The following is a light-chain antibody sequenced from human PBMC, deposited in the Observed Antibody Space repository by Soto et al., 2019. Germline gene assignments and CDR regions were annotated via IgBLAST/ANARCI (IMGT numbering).Light chain of an antibody. J-gene: IGLJ2*01. CDR1: SNDVGGYNY. CDR2: DVN. V-gene: IGLV2-11*01. CDR3: CSYAGTYTYVV. Sequence: QSALTQPRSVSGSPGQSVTISCTGTSNDVGGYNYVSWYQQYPGKAPKLLTYDVNKRPSAVPDRFSGSKSGNTASLTISGLQADDEADYYCCSYAGTYTYVVFGGGTKLTVL.